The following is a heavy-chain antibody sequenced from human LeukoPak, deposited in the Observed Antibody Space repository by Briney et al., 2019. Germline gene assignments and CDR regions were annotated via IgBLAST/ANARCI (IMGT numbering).Heavy chain of an antibody. Sequence: SETLSPTCAVSGGSISSSNWWSWVRQPPGQGLEWIGEIYHSGSTNYNPSLKSRVTISVDTSKNQFSLKLSSVTAADTAVYYCARGNYDFWSGYSYNYYYYYYGMDVWGQGTTVTVSS. CDR1: GGSISSSNW. CDR2: IYHSGST. J-gene: IGHJ6*02. CDR3: ARGNYDFWSGYSYNYYYYYYGMDV. V-gene: IGHV4-4*02. D-gene: IGHD3-3*01.